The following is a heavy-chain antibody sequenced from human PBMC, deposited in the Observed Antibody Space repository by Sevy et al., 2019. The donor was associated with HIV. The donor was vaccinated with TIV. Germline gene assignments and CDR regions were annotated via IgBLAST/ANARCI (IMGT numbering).Heavy chain of an antibody. CDR3: AGGDTTMITDLDY. D-gene: IGHD3-16*01. J-gene: IGHJ4*02. Sequence: GGSLRLSCVASGLTFTTTGMSWVRQAPGKGLEWVAGVTSDGATDYADSLRDRFTVYGDNSKNTLYLQLNSLRADDTAVFYCAGGDTTMITDLDYWGQGTLVTVSS. CDR2: VTSDGAT. V-gene: IGHV3-23*01. CDR1: GLTFTTTG.